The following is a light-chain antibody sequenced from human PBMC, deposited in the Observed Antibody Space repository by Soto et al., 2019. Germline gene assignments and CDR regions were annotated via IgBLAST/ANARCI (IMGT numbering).Light chain of an antibody. CDR2: WAS. Sequence: DIVMTQSPDSLAVSLGERATINCKSSQSLLYSLNNKNYLAWYQQKPGQPPKLLIYWASTRESGVPDRFSGSGSGTDFTLTISSLQAEDVAVYYCQQYYSTPLTFGQGTKVEIK. CDR3: QQYYSTPLT. V-gene: IGKV4-1*01. CDR1: QSLLYSLNNKNY. J-gene: IGKJ1*01.